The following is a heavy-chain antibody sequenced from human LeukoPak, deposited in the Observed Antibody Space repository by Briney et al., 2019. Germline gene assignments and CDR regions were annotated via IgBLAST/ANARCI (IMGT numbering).Heavy chain of an antibody. D-gene: IGHD3-22*01. J-gene: IGHJ4*02. CDR2: IKSKTEGSTT. CDR3: TTDLHYDSSGVFDY. Sequence: GGSLRLSWAASGFTFSNAWMSWVRQAPGKGLEWVGRIKSKTEGSTTDYAAPVKGRFTISRDDSKNTLYLQMNSLKTEDTAVYYCTTDLHYDSSGVFDYWGQGTLVTVSS. V-gene: IGHV3-15*01. CDR1: GFTFSNAW.